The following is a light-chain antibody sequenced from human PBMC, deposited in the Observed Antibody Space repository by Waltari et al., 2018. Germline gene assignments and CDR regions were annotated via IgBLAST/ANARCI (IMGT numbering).Light chain of an antibody. J-gene: IGKJ1*01. CDR2: AAS. Sequence: DIQMTQSPSSLSASVGDRVSITCRASQSISSYLNWYLQKPGKAPKLLIYAASSLQSGVPSRFSGSGSGTDFTLTISSLQPEDFATYFCQQSDSTPPTWTFGQGTKVEIK. CDR1: QSISSY. V-gene: IGKV1-39*01. CDR3: QQSDSTPPTWT.